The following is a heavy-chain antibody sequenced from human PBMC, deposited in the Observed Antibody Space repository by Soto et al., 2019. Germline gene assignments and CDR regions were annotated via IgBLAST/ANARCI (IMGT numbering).Heavy chain of an antibody. CDR1: VFTFSNAR. CDR3: TTDTRLRSYTLPRAGHEY. J-gene: IGHJ4*02. D-gene: IGHD1-26*01. V-gene: IGHV3-15*01. CDR2: IKGKTDCGTT. Sequence: GGSLRLSCAASVFTFSNARMRLVRQSPGKGLEWVGRIKGKTDCGTTDYAAPVKGRFTISRDDSKNTLYLQMNSLKTEDTAVYYCTTDTRLRSYTLPRAGHEYWGQGTMVTVSS.